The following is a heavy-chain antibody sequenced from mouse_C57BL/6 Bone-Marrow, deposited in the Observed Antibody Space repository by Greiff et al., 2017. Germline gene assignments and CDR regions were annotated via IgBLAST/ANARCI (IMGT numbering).Heavy chain of an antibody. J-gene: IGHJ3*01. Sequence: QVQLQQSGAELARPGASVKLSCTASGFTFTSYGISWVKQRTGQGLEWIGTIYPRSGNTYYNETFKGKATLTADKSSSPAYMELRSLTSEDSAVYFCARDPRAGFAYWGQGTLVTVSA. CDR3: ARDPRAGFAY. V-gene: IGHV1-81*01. CDR2: IYPRSGNT. CDR1: GFTFTSYG.